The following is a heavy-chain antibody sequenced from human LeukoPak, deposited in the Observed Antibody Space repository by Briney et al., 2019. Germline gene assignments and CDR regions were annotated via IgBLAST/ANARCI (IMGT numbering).Heavy chain of an antibody. D-gene: IGHD3-3*01. Sequence: GGSLRLSCAASGFTFSSYAMSWVRQAPGKGLEWVSVISGSGGSTFYADSVKGRFTISRDNSKNTLSLQVNSLRAEDTAVYYCAKDRSTYDFWSGYYTGDFDPWGQGTLVTVSS. V-gene: IGHV3-23*01. CDR2: ISGSGGST. CDR3: AKDRSTYDFWSGYYTGDFDP. CDR1: GFTFSSYA. J-gene: IGHJ5*02.